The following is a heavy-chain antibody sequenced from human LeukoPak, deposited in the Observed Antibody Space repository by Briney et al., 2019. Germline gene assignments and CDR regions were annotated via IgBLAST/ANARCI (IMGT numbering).Heavy chain of an antibody. CDR3: ATVRGY. Sequence: ASVKVSCKASGYTFTSYAMHWVRQAPGQRLEWMGWINAGNGNTKYSQKFQGRVTMTEDTSTDTAYMELSSLRSEDTAVYYCATVRGYWGQGTLVTVSS. V-gene: IGHV1-3*01. CDR2: INAGNGNT. CDR1: GYTFTSYA. J-gene: IGHJ4*02.